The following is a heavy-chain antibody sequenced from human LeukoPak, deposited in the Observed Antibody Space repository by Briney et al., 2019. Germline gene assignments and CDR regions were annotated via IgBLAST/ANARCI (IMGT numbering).Heavy chain of an antibody. CDR3: ARDSYSSSWRYAFDI. V-gene: IGHV1-3*03. CDR2: INAGNGNT. CDR1: GYTFTSYA. D-gene: IGHD6-13*01. Sequence: ASVKVSCKASGYTFTSYAMHWVRQAPGQRLEWMGWINAGNGNTKYSQEFQGRVTITRDTSASTAYMELSSLRSEDMAVYYCARDSYSSSWRYAFDIWGQGTMVTVSS. J-gene: IGHJ3*02.